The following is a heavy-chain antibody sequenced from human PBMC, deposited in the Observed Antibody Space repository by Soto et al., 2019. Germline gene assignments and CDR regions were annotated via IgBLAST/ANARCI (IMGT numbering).Heavy chain of an antibody. Sequence: ASVKVSCKASGGTFSSYAISWVRQAPGQGLEWMGGIIPIFGTANYAQKFQGRVTITADESTSTAYMELSSLRSEDTAVYYCARDLGYCGGDCYWSSYYYYGMDVWGQGTTVTVSS. D-gene: IGHD2-21*02. CDR3: ARDLGYCGGDCYWSSYYYYGMDV. CDR2: IIPIFGTA. J-gene: IGHJ6*02. CDR1: GGTFSSYA. V-gene: IGHV1-69*13.